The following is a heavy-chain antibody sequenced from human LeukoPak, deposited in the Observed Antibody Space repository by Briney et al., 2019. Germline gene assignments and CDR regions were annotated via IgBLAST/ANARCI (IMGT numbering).Heavy chain of an antibody. Sequence: SETLSLTCTVSGGSIGSHYWTWIRQTPGKGLEWIGYVYDIGSTKYNPSLKSRVTISVDTSKNQFSLRLSSVTAADTAVYYCARGVYDFWSGYYRWWGPNYYYYYYMDVWGKGTTVTVSS. J-gene: IGHJ6*03. CDR2: VYDIGST. D-gene: IGHD3-3*01. CDR3: ARGVYDFWSGYYRWWGPNYYYYYYMDV. V-gene: IGHV4-59*11. CDR1: GGSIGSHY.